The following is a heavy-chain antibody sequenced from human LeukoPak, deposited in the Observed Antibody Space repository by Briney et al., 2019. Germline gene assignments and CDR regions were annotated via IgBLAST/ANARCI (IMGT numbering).Heavy chain of an antibody. CDR2: INSSGGGT. V-gene: IGHV3-23*01. D-gene: IGHD3-10*01. CDR1: GFTFSNYA. CDR3: Y. J-gene: IGHJ4*02. Sequence: PGGSLRLSCAASGFTFSNYAMSWVRQAPGKGLEWVSGINSSGGGTYYADSVKGRFTISRDNSKSTLYLQMNSLRAEDTAVSFGYWGQGTLVTVSS.